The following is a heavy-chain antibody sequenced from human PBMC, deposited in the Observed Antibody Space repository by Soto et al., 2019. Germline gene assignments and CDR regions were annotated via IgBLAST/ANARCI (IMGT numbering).Heavy chain of an antibody. Sequence: QVQLVESGGGVVQPGRSLRLSCAASGFTFSSYAMHWVRQAPGTGLEWVAVISYDGSNKYYADSVKGRFTISRDNSENTRYLQMNSLRAEDTAVYYCASAAGRGDYYYYGIDVWGQGTTVTFSS. CDR1: GFTFSSYA. J-gene: IGHJ6*02. D-gene: IGHD6-19*01. CDR2: ISYDGSNK. CDR3: ASAAGRGDYYYYGIDV. V-gene: IGHV3-30-3*01.